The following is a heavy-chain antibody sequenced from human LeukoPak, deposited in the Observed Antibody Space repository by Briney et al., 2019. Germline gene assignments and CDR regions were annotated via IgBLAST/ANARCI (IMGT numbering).Heavy chain of an antibody. CDR1: GFIFSNYA. D-gene: IGHD3-9*01. CDR2: IGGRDGYT. Sequence: PGGSLRLSCAASGFIFSNYAMSWVRQAPGKGLEWVSAIGGRDGYTYYADSVKGRFTVSRDDPKNTLYLQVNTLRVEDTAVYYCAKWGDYDILTGYYDSDYWGHGTLVTVSS. V-gene: IGHV3-23*01. J-gene: IGHJ4*01. CDR3: AKWGDYDILTGYYDSDY.